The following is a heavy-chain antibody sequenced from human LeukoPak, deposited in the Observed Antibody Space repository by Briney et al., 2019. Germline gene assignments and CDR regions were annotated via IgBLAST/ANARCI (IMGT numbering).Heavy chain of an antibody. CDR2: ISSSSSYI. J-gene: IGHJ3*02. CDR1: GFTFSSYN. CDR3: ARNSGWHGAFDI. V-gene: IGHV3-21*01. D-gene: IGHD6-19*01. Sequence: GGSLRLSCAASGFTFSSYNMNWVRQAPGKGLEWVSSISSSSSYIYYADSVKGRFTISRDNAKNSLYLQMNSLRAEDTAVYYCARNSGWHGAFDIWGQGTMVTVSS.